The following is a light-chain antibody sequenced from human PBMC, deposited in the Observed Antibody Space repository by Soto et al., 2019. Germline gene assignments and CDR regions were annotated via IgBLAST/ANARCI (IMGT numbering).Light chain of an antibody. CDR3: QHYSNWPPT. CDR2: YAS. Sequence: EMVMTQSPATLSVSPGERVTLSCRASESVHRNLAWYQQKPGQGPSLLIYYASTRATGVPDRFTGSGSGTEFTLTISSLQSEDFGVSHCQHYSNWPPTFGPGTKVEIK. J-gene: IGKJ3*01. CDR1: ESVHRN. V-gene: IGKV3-15*01.